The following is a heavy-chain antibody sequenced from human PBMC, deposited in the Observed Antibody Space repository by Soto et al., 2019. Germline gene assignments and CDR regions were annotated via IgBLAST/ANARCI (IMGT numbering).Heavy chain of an antibody. Sequence: ASVKVSCKASGYTFTGHYIHWVRQAPEQGPEWMGEIGPETGATRYAQKFQGRVTMTRDMSITTVYMESNNLSPDDTAVYYCGRGRSGQIVVFYWGQGTPVTVSS. CDR3: GRGRSGQIVVFY. D-gene: IGHD1-26*01. CDR1: GYTFTGHY. CDR2: IGPETGAT. V-gene: IGHV1-2*02. J-gene: IGHJ4*02.